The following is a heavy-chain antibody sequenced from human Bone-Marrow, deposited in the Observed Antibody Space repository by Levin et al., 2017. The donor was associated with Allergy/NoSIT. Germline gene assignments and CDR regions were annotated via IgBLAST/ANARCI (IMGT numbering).Heavy chain of an antibody. J-gene: IGHJ6*02. Sequence: SETLSLTCGVHGGSIGGYYWTWIRQSPEKGLEWIGEIHHSGSTRHNPSLTSRVTISADTSKNQFSLELSSVTAADTAVYYCARGLVYSTTTSDKYYSYYTLDVWGQGTTVTVSS. CDR1: GGSIGGYY. CDR2: IHHSGST. V-gene: IGHV4-34*01. D-gene: IGHD3-10*01. CDR3: ARGLVYSTTTSDKYYSYYTLDV.